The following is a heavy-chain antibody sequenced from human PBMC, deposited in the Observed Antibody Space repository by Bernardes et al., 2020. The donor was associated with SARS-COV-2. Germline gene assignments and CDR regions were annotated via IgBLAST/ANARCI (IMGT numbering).Heavy chain of an antibody. CDR3: AADLSGNSPWRFDH. J-gene: IGHJ4*02. Sequence: ASVKVSCKVSGFTLTELPMHWVRQAPGKGLEWMGGFDREDGEIIYAQKFQGRVTMTEDTSTDTAYIELSRLRSEDTAVYYCAADLSGNSPWRFDHWGQGALVTVSS. CDR1: GFTLTELP. V-gene: IGHV1-24*01. D-gene: IGHD1-26*01. CDR2: FDREDGEI.